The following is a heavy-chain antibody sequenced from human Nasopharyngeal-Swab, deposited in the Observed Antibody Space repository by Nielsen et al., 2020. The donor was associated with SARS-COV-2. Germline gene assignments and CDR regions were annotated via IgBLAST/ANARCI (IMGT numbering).Heavy chain of an antibody. J-gene: IGHJ5*02. V-gene: IGHV1-46*01. D-gene: IGHD2-2*01. CDR3: ARDIVVVPAARGSWFDP. Sequence: ASVKVSCKASGYTFTSYYMHWVRQAPGQGLEWMGIINPSGGSTSYAQKFQGRVTMTRDTSTSTVYMELSSLGSEDTAVYYCARDIVVVPAARGSWFDPWGQGTLVTVSS. CDR1: GYTFTSYY. CDR2: INPSGGST.